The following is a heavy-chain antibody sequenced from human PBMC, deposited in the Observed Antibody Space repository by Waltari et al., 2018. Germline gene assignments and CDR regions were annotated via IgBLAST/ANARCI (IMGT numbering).Heavy chain of an antibody. CDR1: GGSISSYY. V-gene: IGHV4-59*01. CDR3: ARVKDLDFWSGYYLN. J-gene: IGHJ4*02. CDR2: IYYSGST. Sequence: QVQLQESGPGLVKPSETLSLTCTVSGGSISSYYWSWIRQPPGKGLEWIGYIYYSGSTNYNPSVKSRVTISVDTSKNQFSLKLSSVTAADTAVYYCARVKDLDFWSGYYLNWGQGTLVTVSS. D-gene: IGHD3-3*01.